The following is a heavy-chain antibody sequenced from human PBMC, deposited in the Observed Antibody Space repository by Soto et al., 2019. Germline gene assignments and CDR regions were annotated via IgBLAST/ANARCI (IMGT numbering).Heavy chain of an antibody. CDR1: GDSVSSNSAA. CDR2: TYYRSKWYN. CDR3: ARDATARPQGHWFDP. Sequence: QVQLQQSGPGLVKPSQTLSLTCAISGDSVSSNSAAWNWIRQSPSRGLEWLGRTYYRSKWYNDYAVSVQRRITINPDTSKNPFALQLNSVTPEDAAVYYCARDATARPQGHWFDPWGHGTLVTVSS. V-gene: IGHV6-1*01. J-gene: IGHJ5*02. D-gene: IGHD6-6*01.